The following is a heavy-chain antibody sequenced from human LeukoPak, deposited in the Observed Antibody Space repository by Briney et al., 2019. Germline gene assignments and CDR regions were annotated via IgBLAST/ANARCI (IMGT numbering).Heavy chain of an antibody. CDR3: ARAHIQDYTIVGLVDH. J-gene: IGHJ5*02. D-gene: IGHD1-26*01. V-gene: IGHV3-21*01. Sequence: GGSLRLSCAASGFTFSDYSMNWVRQTPGQGLEWVSSISSRSTYAYYADSVRGRFTVSRDSAKNSLFLQMDNLRVEDTAIYYCARAHIQDYTIVGLVDHWGQGTLITVSS. CDR1: GFTFSDYS. CDR2: ISSRSTYA.